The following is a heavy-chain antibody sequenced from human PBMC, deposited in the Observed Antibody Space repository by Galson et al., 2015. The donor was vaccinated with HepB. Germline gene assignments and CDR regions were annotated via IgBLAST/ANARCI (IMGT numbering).Heavy chain of an antibody. CDR3: ATDFIAENYYYYGMDV. Sequence: SVKVSCKASGYTFTSYGISWVRQAPGQGLEWMGWISAYNGNTNYAQKLQGRVTMTTDTSTSTAYMELRSLRSDDTAVYYCATDFIAENYYYYGMDVWGQGTTVTVSS. V-gene: IGHV1-18*04. D-gene: IGHD6-13*01. CDR1: GYTFTSYG. CDR2: ISAYNGNT. J-gene: IGHJ6*02.